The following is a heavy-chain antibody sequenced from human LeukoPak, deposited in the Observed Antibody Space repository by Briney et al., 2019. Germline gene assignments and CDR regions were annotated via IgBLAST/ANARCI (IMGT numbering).Heavy chain of an antibody. CDR3: ARGEVDYYDSKPPCF. V-gene: IGHV1-69*05. Sequence: SVKVSCKASGGTFSSYAISWVRQAPGQGLEWMGGIIPIFGTANYAQKFQGRVTITTDESTSTAYMELSSLRSEDTAVYYCARGEVDYYDSKPPCFWGQGTLVTVSS. J-gene: IGHJ4*02. CDR2: IIPIFGTA. CDR1: GGTFSSYA. D-gene: IGHD3-22*01.